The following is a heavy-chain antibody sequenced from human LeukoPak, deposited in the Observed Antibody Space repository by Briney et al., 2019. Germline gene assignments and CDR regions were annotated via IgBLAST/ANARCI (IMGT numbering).Heavy chain of an antibody. CDR1: GGSISSYY. D-gene: IGHD6-13*01. Sequence: SETLSLTCTVSGGSISSYYWSLIRQPPGKGLEWIGYIYYSGSTNYNPSLKSRVTISVDTSKNQFSLKLSSVTAAGTAVYYCARVLYSSYLDYWGQGTLVTVSS. V-gene: IGHV4-59*01. J-gene: IGHJ4*02. CDR3: ARVLYSSYLDY. CDR2: IYYSGST.